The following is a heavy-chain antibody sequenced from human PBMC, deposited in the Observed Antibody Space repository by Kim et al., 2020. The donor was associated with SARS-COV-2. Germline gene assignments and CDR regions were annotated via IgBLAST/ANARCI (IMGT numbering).Heavy chain of an antibody. CDR2: IYYSGST. V-gene: IGHV4-39*01. CDR1: GGSISSSSYY. D-gene: IGHD5-18*01. Sequence: SETLSLTCTVSGGSISSSSYYWGWIRQPPGKGLEWIGSIYYSGSTYYNPSLKSRVTISVDTSKNQFSLKLSSVTAADTAVYYCARLRRYSYGGVDYWGQGTLGTVSS. J-gene: IGHJ4*02. CDR3: ARLRRYSYGGVDY.